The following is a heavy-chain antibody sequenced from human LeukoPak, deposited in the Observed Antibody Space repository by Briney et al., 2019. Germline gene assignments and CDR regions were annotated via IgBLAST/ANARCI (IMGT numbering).Heavy chain of an antibody. CDR3: ARMGGNPVRYWYFDL. J-gene: IGHJ2*01. CDR1: GFTFSSYA. CDR2: ISGSGGST. Sequence: GGSLRLSCSASGFTFSSYAMSWVRQAPGKGLEWVSAISGSGGSTFYADSVKGRFTISRDNSKNTLYLQMNSLRAEDTAVYYCARMGGNPVRYWYFDLWGRGTLVTVSS. V-gene: IGHV3-23*01. D-gene: IGHD4-23*01.